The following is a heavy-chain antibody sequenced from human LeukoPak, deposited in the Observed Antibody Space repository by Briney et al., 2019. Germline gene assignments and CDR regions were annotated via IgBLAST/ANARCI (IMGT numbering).Heavy chain of an antibody. J-gene: IGHJ1*01. CDR3: ARGGVGARLQH. V-gene: IGHV4-34*01. Sequence: SETLSLTCAVYGGSFSGYYWSWIRQFPGKGLEVIGEINHSGSANYIPSLNSRVTISVDTSTNHFSLKLSSVTAADTAVYYCARGGVGARLQHWGQGTLITVSS. CDR1: GGSFSGYY. D-gene: IGHD3-16*01. CDR2: INHSGSA.